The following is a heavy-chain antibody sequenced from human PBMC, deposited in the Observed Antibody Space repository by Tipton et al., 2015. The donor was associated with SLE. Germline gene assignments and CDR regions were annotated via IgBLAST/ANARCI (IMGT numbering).Heavy chain of an antibody. CDR3: ARGSVVADDF. V-gene: IGHV4-61*02. CDR1: GGSITSGSYY. D-gene: IGHD2-15*01. Sequence: TLSLTCTVSGGSITSGSYYWSWIRQPAGQGLEWIGRIYNTGATYYNPSLKSRVSMSVDTSKNQISLRLNSVTAADTAVYYCARGSVVADDFWGQGTLATVSS. CDR2: IYNTGAT. J-gene: IGHJ4*02.